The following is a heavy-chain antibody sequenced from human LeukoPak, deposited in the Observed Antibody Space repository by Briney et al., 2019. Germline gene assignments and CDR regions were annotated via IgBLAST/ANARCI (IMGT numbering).Heavy chain of an antibody. J-gene: IGHJ4*02. CDR3: AKEAGSGAFDY. CDR2: IRDTGNKV. CDR1: GFTFSNYG. V-gene: IGHV3-23*01. D-gene: IGHD3-10*01. Sequence: GGSLRLSCAASGFTFSNYGMAWVRQAPGRGLEWVSVIRDTGNKVYYADSVKGRFTIPRDNAKNTLYLQMNSLTAEDTAVYYCAKEAGSGAFDYWGQGTLVTVSS.